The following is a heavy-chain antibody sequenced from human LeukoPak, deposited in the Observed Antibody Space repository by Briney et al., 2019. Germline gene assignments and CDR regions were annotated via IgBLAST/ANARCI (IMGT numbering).Heavy chain of an antibody. V-gene: IGHV3-7*01. CDR3: AREGHYYDSSGYYRRYYFDY. CDR1: GFTFGSYW. Sequence: GGSLRLSCTASGFTFGSYWMSWVPLTPGTGREWVANRKKDGSEKYYVDSVKSRYTISRDDAKNSLYLQMKSLRAEDTAVYYCAREGHYYDSSGYYRRYYFDYWGQGTLVTVSS. J-gene: IGHJ4*02. CDR2: RKKDGSEK. D-gene: IGHD3-22*01.